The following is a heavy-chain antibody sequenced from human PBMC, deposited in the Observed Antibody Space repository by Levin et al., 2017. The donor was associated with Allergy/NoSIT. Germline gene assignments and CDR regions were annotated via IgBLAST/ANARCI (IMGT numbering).Heavy chain of an antibody. J-gene: IGHJ4*02. V-gene: IGHV3-30*18. CDR1: GFTFTTSV. CDR2: ISYDGSDK. D-gene: IGHD6-13*01. Sequence: LKISCAASGFTFTTSVMHWVRQAPGKGLEWVAVISYDGSDKYYPDSVKGRFTISRDNSKNTLYLQMNSLTAEDTAVYYCAKNLREWGSTWYFFDYWGQGTLVTVSS. CDR3: AKNLREWGSTWYFFDY.